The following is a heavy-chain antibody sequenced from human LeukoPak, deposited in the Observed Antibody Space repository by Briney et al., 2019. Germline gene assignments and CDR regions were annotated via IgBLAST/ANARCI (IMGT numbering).Heavy chain of an antibody. D-gene: IGHD3-9*01. V-gene: IGHV3-30-3*01. CDR3: ARDLPYYDILTGYWNYYYYGMDV. J-gene: IGHJ6*02. CDR2: ISYDGSNK. CDR1: GFTFSSYA. Sequence: GGSLRLSCAASGFTFSSYAMHWVRQAPGKGLEWVAVISYDGSNKYYADSVKGRFTISRDNSKNTLYLQMNSLRAEDTAVYYCARDLPYYDILTGYWNYYYYGMDVCGQGTTVTVSS.